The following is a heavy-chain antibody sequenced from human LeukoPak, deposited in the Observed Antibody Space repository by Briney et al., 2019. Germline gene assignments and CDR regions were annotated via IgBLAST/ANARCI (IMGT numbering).Heavy chain of an antibody. V-gene: IGHV4-39*01. J-gene: IGHJ5*02. CDR1: GGSISSSSYY. D-gene: IGHD2-2*01. Sequence: PSETLSLTCTVSGGSISSSSYYWGWIRQPPGKGLEWIGIIYYSGRTYYNPSLKSRVTISVDTSKNQLSLKLSSVTAADTAVYHCARLCSSTTCYSDWFDPWGQGTLVTVSS. CDR3: ARLCSSTTCYSDWFDP. CDR2: IYYSGRT.